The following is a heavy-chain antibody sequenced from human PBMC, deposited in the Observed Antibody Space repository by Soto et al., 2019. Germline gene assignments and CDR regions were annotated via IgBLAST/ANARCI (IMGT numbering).Heavy chain of an antibody. J-gene: IGHJ4*02. CDR1: GFSLSTSGVA. D-gene: IGHD3-3*01. CDR3: ARIFDFWSGYYFSY. CDR2: IFWDDDK. Sequence: SSPTLVNPTQTLTLTCTFSGFSLSTSGVAVGWIRQAPRKDPEWLAFIFWDDDKRYSPSLENRLTITKDTSKNQVVLTMTNMDPVDTATYFCARIFDFWSGYYFSYWGRGTLVTVSS. V-gene: IGHV2-5*02.